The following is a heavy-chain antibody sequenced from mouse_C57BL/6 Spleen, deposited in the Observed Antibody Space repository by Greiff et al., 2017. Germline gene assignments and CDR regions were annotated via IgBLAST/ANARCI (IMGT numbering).Heavy chain of an antibody. V-gene: IGHV1-52*01. D-gene: IGHD2-1*01. CDR2: IDPSDSET. Sequence: QVQLQQPGAELVRPGSSVKLSCKASGYTFTSYWMHWVKQRPIQGLEWIGNIDPSDSETHYNQKFKDKATLTVDKSSSTAYMQLSSLTSEDSAVYYCARRGNSLYAMDYWGQGTSVTVSS. J-gene: IGHJ4*01. CDR1: GYTFTSYW. CDR3: ARRGNSLYAMDY.